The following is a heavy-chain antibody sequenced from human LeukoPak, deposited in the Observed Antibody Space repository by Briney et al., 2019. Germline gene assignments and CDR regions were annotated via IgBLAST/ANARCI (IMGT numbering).Heavy chain of an antibody. Sequence: GGSLRLSCAASGFTFSSYWMSWVRQAPGKGLEWVANIKQDGREKYYVDSVKGRFTISRDNAKNSLYLQMNSLRAEDTAVYYCARTDRDPFTIFGVVGPFDYWGQGTLVTVSS. J-gene: IGHJ4*02. V-gene: IGHV3-7*01. CDR2: IKQDGREK. CDR1: GFTFSSYW. CDR3: ARTDRDPFTIFGVVGPFDY. D-gene: IGHD3-3*01.